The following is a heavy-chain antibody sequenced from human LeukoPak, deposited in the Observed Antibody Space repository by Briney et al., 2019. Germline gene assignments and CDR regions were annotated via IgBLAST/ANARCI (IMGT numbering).Heavy chain of an antibody. V-gene: IGHV3-23*01. CDR2: LSGGGSNT. D-gene: IGHD4-11*01. CDR1: GFTFSSYD. CDR3: AKDRRPTTVVTYPSD. Sequence: PGGSLRLSCAASGFTFSSYDMSWVRQVPGKGLEWVSALSGGGSNTYYADSVKGRFTISRDNSKNTLYLQMNSLRAEDTAVYYCAKDRRPTTVVTYPSDWGQGTLVTVSS. J-gene: IGHJ4*02.